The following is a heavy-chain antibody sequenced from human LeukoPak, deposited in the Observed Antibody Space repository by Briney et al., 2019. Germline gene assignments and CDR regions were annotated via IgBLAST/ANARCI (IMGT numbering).Heavy chain of an antibody. CDR3: ARDPTFRDDFWSGYYTTWFDP. CDR1: GYTFTGYY. CDR2: INPNSGGT. D-gene: IGHD3-3*01. Sequence: ASVKVSCKASGYTFTGYYMHWVRQAPGQGLEWMGWINPNSGGTNYAQKFQGRVTMTRDTSISAAYMELSRLRSDDTAVYYCARDPTFRDDFWSGYYTTWFDPWGQGTLVTVSS. J-gene: IGHJ5*02. V-gene: IGHV1-2*02.